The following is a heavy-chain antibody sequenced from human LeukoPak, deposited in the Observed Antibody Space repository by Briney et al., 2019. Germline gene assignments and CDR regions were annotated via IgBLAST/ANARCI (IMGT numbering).Heavy chain of an antibody. V-gene: IGHV3-23*01. CDR1: GFTFSSYA. CDR2: ISGSGGST. CDR3: AKSSYYDFWSGYPNKSGFDY. Sequence: GGSLSLSCAASGFTFSSYAMSWVRQAPGKGLEWVSAISGSGGSTYYADPVTGRFTISRDNSKNTLYLKMNSLRAEDTAVYYCAKSSYYDFWSGYPNKSGFDYWGQGTLVTVSS. D-gene: IGHD3-3*01. J-gene: IGHJ4*02.